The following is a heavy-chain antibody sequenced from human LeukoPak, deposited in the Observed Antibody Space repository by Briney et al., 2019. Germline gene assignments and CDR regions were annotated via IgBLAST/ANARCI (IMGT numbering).Heavy chain of an antibody. D-gene: IGHD2-21*02. CDR1: GGSFSGYY. J-gene: IGHJ6*03. CDR2: INHSGST. CDR3: AREVKYCGGDCYSFRRGYYYYYMDV. V-gene: IGHV4-34*01. Sequence: SETLSLTCAVYGGSFSGYYWSWIRQPPGKGLEWIGEINHSGSTNYNPSLKSRVTISVDTSKNQFSLKLGSVTAADTAVYYCAREVKYCGGDCYSFRRGYYYYYMDVWGKGTTVTVSS.